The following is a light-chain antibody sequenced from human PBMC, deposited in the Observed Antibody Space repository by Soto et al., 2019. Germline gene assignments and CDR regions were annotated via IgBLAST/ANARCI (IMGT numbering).Light chain of an antibody. CDR2: DAS. CDR1: QTISSW. V-gene: IGKV1-5*01. J-gene: IGKJ2*01. CDR3: QHYNVYYMYT. Sequence: DIQMTQSPSTLSGSVGDRVTITCRASQTISSWLAWFQQKPGEAPKLLIYDASTLESGVPSRFSGSGSGTEFTLTISSLQPDDYATYSCQHYNVYYMYTFGQGTKVDIK.